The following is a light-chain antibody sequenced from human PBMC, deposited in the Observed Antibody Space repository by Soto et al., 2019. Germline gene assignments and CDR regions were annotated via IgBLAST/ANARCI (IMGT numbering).Light chain of an antibody. Sequence: EIVMTQSPATLSVSPGERATLSCRASQSVSSNLAWYQQKPGQAPRLLIYGASTRATGIPARFSGSGSGTEFTLTISSLQSEDFAVYYCQQYGSSPTFGEGTRLGL. V-gene: IGKV3-15*01. CDR1: QSVSSN. J-gene: IGKJ5*01. CDR2: GAS. CDR3: QQYGSSPT.